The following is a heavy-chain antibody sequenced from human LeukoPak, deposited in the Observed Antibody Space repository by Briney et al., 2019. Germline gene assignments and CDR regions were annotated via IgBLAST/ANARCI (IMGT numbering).Heavy chain of an antibody. V-gene: IGHV4-59*08. J-gene: IGHJ4*02. Sequence: PSETLSLTCTVSGGSISSYYWSWIRQPPGKGLEWIGYIYYSGSTNYNPSLKSRVTISVDTSKNQLSLKLSSVTAADTAVYYCARLAASQWELPDYWGQGTLVTVSS. CDR1: GGSISSYY. CDR3: ARLAASQWELPDY. D-gene: IGHD1-26*01. CDR2: IYYSGST.